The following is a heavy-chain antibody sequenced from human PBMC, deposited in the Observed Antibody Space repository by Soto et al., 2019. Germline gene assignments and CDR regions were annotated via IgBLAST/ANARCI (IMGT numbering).Heavy chain of an antibody. CDR3: ASASLNSSSSRYDY. D-gene: IGHD6-6*01. Sequence: EVQLVESGGGLVQPGGSLRLSCAASGFTFSSYDMHWVRQATGKGLEWVSAIGTAGDTYYPGSVKGRFTISRENAKNSLYLQMNSLRAGDTAVYYCASASLNSSSSRYDYWGQGTLVTVSS. CDR1: GFTFSSYD. V-gene: IGHV3-13*01. CDR2: IGTAGDT. J-gene: IGHJ4*02.